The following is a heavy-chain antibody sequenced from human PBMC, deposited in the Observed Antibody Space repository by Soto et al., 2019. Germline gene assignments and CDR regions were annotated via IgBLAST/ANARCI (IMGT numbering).Heavy chain of an antibody. CDR1: GYTFTSYG. J-gene: IGHJ4*02. V-gene: IGHV1-18*04. Sequence: ASVKVSCKASGYTFTSYGISWVRQAPGQGLEWMGWISAYNGNTNYAQKLQGRVTMTTDTSTSTAYMELRSLRSDDTAVYYCARVESSWYSSSWYYFDYWGQGTLVTVSS. CDR2: ISAYNGNT. D-gene: IGHD6-13*01. CDR3: ARVESSWYSSSWYYFDY.